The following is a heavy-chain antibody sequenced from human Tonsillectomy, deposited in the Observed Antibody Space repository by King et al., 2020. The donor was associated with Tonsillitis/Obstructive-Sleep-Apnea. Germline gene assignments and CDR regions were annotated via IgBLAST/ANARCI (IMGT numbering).Heavy chain of an antibody. Sequence: VQLVESGAEVKKPGESLKISCQGSGYSFTNYWVGWLRQMPGKGLEWMGIIYPDDSDSRYSPSFQGQVTFSADKSINTVYLQWSSLKTSDTVMYFCARYSRSVIDNLYFDLGERGTMVTVS. CDR3: ARYSRSVIDNLYFDL. CDR1: GYSFTNYW. V-gene: IGHV5-51*03. J-gene: IGHJ2*01. CDR2: IYPDDSDS. D-gene: IGHD2-21*01.